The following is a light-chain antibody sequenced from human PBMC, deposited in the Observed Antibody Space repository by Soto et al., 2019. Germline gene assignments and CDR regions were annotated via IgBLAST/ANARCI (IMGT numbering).Light chain of an antibody. CDR3: ISYTSRSTPDV. V-gene: IGLV2-14*01. CDR1: SSDVGGYNY. Sequence: QSALTQPASVSGSPGQAITISCTGTSSDVGGYNYVSWYQQHPGKAPKLMIYEVSNRPSGVSNRFSGSKSGNTASLTISGLQAEDEADYYCISYTSRSTPDVFGPGTKVTVL. J-gene: IGLJ1*01. CDR2: EVS.